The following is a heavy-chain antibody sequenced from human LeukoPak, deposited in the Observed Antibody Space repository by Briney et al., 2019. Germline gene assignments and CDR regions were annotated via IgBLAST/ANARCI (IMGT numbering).Heavy chain of an antibody. V-gene: IGHV1-46*01. CDR1: GGTLSSYA. D-gene: IGHD3-10*01. J-gene: IGHJ4*02. CDR3: ALPLSGSYLLGY. Sequence: ASVKVSCKASGGTLSSYAISWVRQAPGQGLEWMGIINPSGGSTSYAQKFQGRVTMTRDMSTSTVYMELSSLRSEDTAVYYCALPLSGSYLLGYWGQGTLVTVSS. CDR2: INPSGGST.